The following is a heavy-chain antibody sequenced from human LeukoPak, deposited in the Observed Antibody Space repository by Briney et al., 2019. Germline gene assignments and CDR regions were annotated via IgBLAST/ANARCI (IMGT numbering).Heavy chain of an antibody. J-gene: IGHJ4*02. CDR3: ARGKAAAGPFDY. D-gene: IGHD6-13*01. CDR2: MYNSGST. V-gene: IGHV4-59*08. CDR1: GGSISSYS. Sequence: SETLSLTCIVSGGSISSYSWSWIRQPPGKGLEWIGYMYNSGSTNYNPSLKSRVTISVDTSKNQFSLKLSSVTAADTAVYYCARGKAAAGPFDYWGQGTLVTVSS.